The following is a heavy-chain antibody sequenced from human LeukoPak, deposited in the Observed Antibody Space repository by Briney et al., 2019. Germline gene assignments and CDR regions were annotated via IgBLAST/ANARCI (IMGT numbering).Heavy chain of an antibody. CDR1: GASISTAGYY. J-gene: IGHJ5*02. V-gene: IGHV4-31*03. D-gene: IGHD2-2*01. Sequence: PSETLSLTCSFSGASISTAGYYWTWIRQPPGEGLEWVGYIYYTGAIDYNPSLKSRLTISLDTSKNQFSLKLSSVTAADTAVYYCARTLFGDQYQLLHNWFDPWGQGTLVTVFS. CDR3: ARTLFGDQYQLLHNWFDP. CDR2: IYYTGAI.